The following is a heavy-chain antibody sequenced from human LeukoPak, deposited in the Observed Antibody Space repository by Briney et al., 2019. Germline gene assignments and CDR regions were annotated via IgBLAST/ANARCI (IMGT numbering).Heavy chain of an antibody. V-gene: IGHV4-61*02. J-gene: IGHJ3*02. CDR2: MYTSGST. Sequence: SQTLSLTCSVSGGSSSSGSFYWSWIRQPAGKGLEWIGRMYTSGSTNYNPSLKSRVTISVDTSKNQFSLKLSSVTAADTAVYYCARWPHPESYSSSTFGVAVNTNDDAFDIWGQGTMVTVSS. CDR1: GGSSSSGSFY. D-gene: IGHD6-6*01. CDR3: ARWPHPESYSSSTFGVAVNTNDDAFDI.